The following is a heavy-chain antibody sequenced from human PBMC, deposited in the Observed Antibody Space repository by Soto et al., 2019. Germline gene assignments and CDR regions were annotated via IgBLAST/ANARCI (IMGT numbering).Heavy chain of an antibody. Sequence: QVQLQESGPGLVKPSQTLSLTCTVSGGSISSGGYYWSWIRQHRGKGLEWIGYIYNNGKTYYNPSLKTIVTLSPDTSKDQFSLKLNSVTAADTAVYYCARYCISTSCQTYYFDYWGQGTLVTVSS. J-gene: IGHJ4*02. CDR3: ARYCISTSCQTYYFDY. CDR2: IYNNGKT. D-gene: IGHD2-2*01. V-gene: IGHV4-31*01. CDR1: GGSISSGGYY.